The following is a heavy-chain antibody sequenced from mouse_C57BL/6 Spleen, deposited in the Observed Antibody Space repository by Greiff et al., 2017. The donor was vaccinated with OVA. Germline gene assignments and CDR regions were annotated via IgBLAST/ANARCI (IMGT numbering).Heavy chain of an antibody. CDR1: GFTFSDYG. V-gene: IGHV5-17*01. CDR3: ARAYYSNGYAMDY. CDR2: ISSGSSTI. Sequence: EVKLLESGGGLVKPGGSLKLSCAASGFTFSDYGMHWVRQAPEKGLEWVAYISSGSSTIYYADTVKGRFTISRDNAKNTLFLQMTSLRSEDTAMYYCARAYYSNGYAMDYWGQGTSVTVSS. D-gene: IGHD2-5*01. J-gene: IGHJ4*01.